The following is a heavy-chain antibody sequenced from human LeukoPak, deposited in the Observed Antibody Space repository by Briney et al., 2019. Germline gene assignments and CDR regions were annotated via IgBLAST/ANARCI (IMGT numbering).Heavy chain of an antibody. CDR1: TDSFSSHY. Sequence: SETLSLTCAVSTDSFSSHYWTWIRQPLGKGLEWIGYISYIGSTNYNPSLKSRVTISIDTSKNQFSLKLSSVTAADTAVYYCARDLVTVTKGFDIWGQGTMVSVSS. J-gene: IGHJ3*02. V-gene: IGHV4-59*11. CDR2: ISYIGST. D-gene: IGHD4-17*01. CDR3: ARDLVTVTKGFDI.